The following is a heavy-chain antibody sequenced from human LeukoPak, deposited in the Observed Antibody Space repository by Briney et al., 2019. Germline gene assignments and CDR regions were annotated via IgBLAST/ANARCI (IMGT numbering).Heavy chain of an antibody. D-gene: IGHD3-10*01. V-gene: IGHV4-59*01. J-gene: IGHJ4*02. Sequence: SETLSLTCTVSGGSISSYYWSWIRQPPGQGLERIGYIYYSGSTNYNPSLKSRVTISVDTSKNQFSLKLSSVTAADTAVYYCARAGEGYYGAGSYYTEFDYWGQGTLVTVSS. CDR1: GGSISSYY. CDR2: IYYSGST. CDR3: ARAGEGYYGAGSYYTEFDY.